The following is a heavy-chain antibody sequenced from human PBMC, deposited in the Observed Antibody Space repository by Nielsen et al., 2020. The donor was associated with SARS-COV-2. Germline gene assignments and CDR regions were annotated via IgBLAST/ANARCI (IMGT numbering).Heavy chain of an antibody. Sequence: SLKISCAASGFTFDDYAMHWVRQAPGKGLEWVSGISWNSGSIGYADSVKGRFTISRDNAKNSLYLQMNSLRAEDTALYYCAKDIGGRSSGWYWPLYYYYYGMDVWGQGTTVTVSS. CDR3: AKDIGGRSSGWYWPLYYYYYGMDV. CDR1: GFTFDDYA. V-gene: IGHV3-9*01. J-gene: IGHJ6*02. CDR2: ISWNSGSI. D-gene: IGHD6-19*01.